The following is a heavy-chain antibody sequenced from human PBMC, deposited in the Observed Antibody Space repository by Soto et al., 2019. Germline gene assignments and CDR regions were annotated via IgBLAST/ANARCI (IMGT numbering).Heavy chain of an antibody. Sequence: QGQLQESGPGLVKPSETLSLTCTVSGGSISNYYCNWIRQPAGKGLEGIGRIDTSGSTNYNPSLKSRVTMSVDTSKPEFYLELSSVTAADTALYYCARGGQAFWSGPFDYWGRGALVTVSS. V-gene: IGHV4-4*07. D-gene: IGHD3-3*01. J-gene: IGHJ4*02. CDR3: ARGGQAFWSGPFDY. CDR2: IDTSGST. CDR1: GGSISNYY.